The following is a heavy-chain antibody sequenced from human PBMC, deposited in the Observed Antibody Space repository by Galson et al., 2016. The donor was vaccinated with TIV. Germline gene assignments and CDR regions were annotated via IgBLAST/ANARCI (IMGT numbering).Heavy chain of an antibody. CDR2: ISPLFGTT. D-gene: IGHD2/OR15-2a*01. Sequence: SVKVSCKASGVIFSSNAFNWVRQAPGHGLEWVGGISPLFGTTNYAQRFQGRVTFSTDASKTTAYMELTSLTSEDTAVYFCARSDKYYVEGAGFDSWGQGTLVTVSS. CDR3: ARSDKYYVEGAGFDS. V-gene: IGHV1-69*05. J-gene: IGHJ4*02. CDR1: GVIFSSNA.